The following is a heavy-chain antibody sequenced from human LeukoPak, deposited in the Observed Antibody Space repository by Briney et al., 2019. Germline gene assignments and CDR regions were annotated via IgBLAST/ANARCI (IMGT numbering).Heavy chain of an antibody. J-gene: IGHJ6*02. D-gene: IGHD2-2*01. CDR3: ARVGYLGYCSSTSCYAGDYYYYYGMGA. Sequence: GGSLRLSCAASGFTFSSYGMHWVRQAPGKGLEWVAAIWYDGSNKYYADSVKGRFTISRDNSKNTLYLQMNSLRAEDTAVYYCARVGYLGYCSSTSCYAGDYYYYYGMGAWGQGTTVTVSS. V-gene: IGHV3-33*01. CDR2: IWYDGSNK. CDR1: GFTFSSYG.